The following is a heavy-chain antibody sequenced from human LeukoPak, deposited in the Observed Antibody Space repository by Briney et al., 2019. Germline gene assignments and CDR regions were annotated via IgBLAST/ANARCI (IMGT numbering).Heavy chain of an antibody. V-gene: IGHV4-4*09. Sequence: SETLSLTCSVSGVSISSYYGSWIRQPPGKGLEGIGYIYTSGSTNYNPSLKSRVTISVDPSKNQFSLKLSSVTAADTAVYYCARSTGYYYYYYMDVWGKGTTVTVSS. CDR1: GVSISSYY. CDR3: ARSTGYYYYYYMDV. CDR2: IYTSGST. J-gene: IGHJ6*03. D-gene: IGHD1-1*01.